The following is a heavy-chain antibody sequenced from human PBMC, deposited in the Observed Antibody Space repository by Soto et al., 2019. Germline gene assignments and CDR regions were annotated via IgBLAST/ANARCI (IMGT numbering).Heavy chain of an antibody. CDR3: ARALPNYQTKAGVGNNGFDF. CDR1: GDSVSSNSAA. V-gene: IGHV6-1*01. J-gene: IGHJ3*01. CDR2: TYYRSRWYT. Sequence: SQTLSLTCAVSGDSVSSNSAAWNWIRQSPSRGLEWLGRTYYRSRWYTDYAVSVKSRLTINPDTSMNQFSLHLKSVTPEDTAVYYCARALPNYQTKAGVGNNGFDFWGQGTKVTVSS. D-gene: IGHD6-13*01.